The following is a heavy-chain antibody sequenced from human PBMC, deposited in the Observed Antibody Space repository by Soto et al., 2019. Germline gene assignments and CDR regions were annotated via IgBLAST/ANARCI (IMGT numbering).Heavy chain of an antibody. J-gene: IGHJ5*02. V-gene: IGHV4-4*02. CDR2: IYHSGST. CDR3: ARGGSDYSNYVWFDP. CDR1: GGSISRSNW. D-gene: IGHD4-4*01. Sequence: QVQLQDSGPGLVKPSGTLSLTCAVSGGSISRSNWWSWVRQPPGKGLEWIGEIYHSGSTNYNPSLKSRVTISVDKSKNQCALKLSSVTAADTAVYYCARGGSDYSNYVWFDPWGQGSLVTVSS.